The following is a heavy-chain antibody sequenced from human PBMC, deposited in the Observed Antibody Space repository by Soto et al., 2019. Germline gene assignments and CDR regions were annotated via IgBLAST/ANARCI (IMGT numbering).Heavy chain of an antibody. CDR1: GYSFTNYG. CDR3: ARVEDYFARSGYNX. D-gene: IGHD3-22*01. Sequence: GKVSFKASGYSFTNYGITWVRQAPGQGLEWMGCISYNGNTNYAQNLQGRVTMTTDTSTKTAYMELRGLSSDDTAVYYCARVEDYFARSGYNXWGQGTSVTVSX. V-gene: IGHV1-18*04. J-gene: IGHJ5*02. CDR2: ISYNGNT.